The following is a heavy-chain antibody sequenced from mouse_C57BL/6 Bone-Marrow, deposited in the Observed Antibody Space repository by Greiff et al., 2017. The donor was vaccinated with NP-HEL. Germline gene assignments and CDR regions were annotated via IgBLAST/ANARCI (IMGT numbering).Heavy chain of an antibody. J-gene: IGHJ4*01. CDR3: STPHYYAMDY. V-gene: IGHV1-82*01. CDR1: GYAFSSSW. CDR2: IYPGDGDT. Sequence: VQLKESGPELVKPGASVKISCKASGYAFSSSWMNWVKQRPGKGLEWIGRIYPGDGDTNYNGKFKGKATLTADKSSSTAYMQLSSLTSEDSAVYFCSTPHYYAMDYWGQGTSVTGSS.